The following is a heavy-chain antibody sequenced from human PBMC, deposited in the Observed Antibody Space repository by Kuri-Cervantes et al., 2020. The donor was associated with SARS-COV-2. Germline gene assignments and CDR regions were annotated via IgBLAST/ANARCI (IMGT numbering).Heavy chain of an antibody. CDR2: ISAYNGNT. CDR1: GYTFTSYG. Sequence: ASVKVSCKASGYTFTSYGISWVRQAPGQGLEWMGWISAYNGNTNYAQKLQGRVTMTEDTSTSTAYMELRNLRSDDTAVYYCARDPDDYSNLLDSWGQGTLVTVSS. V-gene: IGHV1-18*01. J-gene: IGHJ4*02. CDR3: ARDPDDYSNLLDS. D-gene: IGHD4-11*01.